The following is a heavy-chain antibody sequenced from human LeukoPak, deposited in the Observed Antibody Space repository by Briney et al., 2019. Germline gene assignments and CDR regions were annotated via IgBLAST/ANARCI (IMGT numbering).Heavy chain of an antibody. CDR1: GYTFTGNY. CDR2: INPNSGGT. Sequence: ASVKVSCKASGYTFTGNYMHWVRQAPGQGLEWMGWINPNSGGTNYAQKFQGRVTMTRDTSISTAYMELSRLRSDDTAVYYCARDLTIAVATDYWGQGTLVTVSS. V-gene: IGHV1-2*02. D-gene: IGHD6-19*01. CDR3: ARDLTIAVATDY. J-gene: IGHJ4*02.